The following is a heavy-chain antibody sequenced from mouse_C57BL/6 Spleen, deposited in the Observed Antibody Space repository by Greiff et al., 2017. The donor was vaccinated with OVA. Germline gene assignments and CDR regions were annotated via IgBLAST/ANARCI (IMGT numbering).Heavy chain of an antibody. V-gene: IGHV1-26*01. CDR2: INPNNGGT. D-gene: IGHD1-1*01. Sequence: EVQLQQSGPELVKPGASVKISCKASGYTFTDYYMNWVKQSHGKSLEWIGDINPNNGGTSYNQKFKGKATLTVDKSSSTAYMELRSLTSEDSAVYYCARRLYYYGRWYFDVWGTGTTVTVSS. CDR3: ARRLYYYGRWYFDV. J-gene: IGHJ1*03. CDR1: GYTFTDYY.